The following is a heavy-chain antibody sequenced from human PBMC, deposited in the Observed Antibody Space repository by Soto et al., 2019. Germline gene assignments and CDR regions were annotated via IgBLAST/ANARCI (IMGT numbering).Heavy chain of an antibody. V-gene: IGHV3-30*03. CDR3: VGEVASGY. CDR2: ISRDGSTM. J-gene: IGHJ4*02. D-gene: IGHD2-21*01. Sequence: QVELVESGGGVVQPGRSLRLSCAASGVTLSNFGMHWVRQSPGKGLEWVAVISRDGSTMLYADSVKGRFTISRDSSRNTLYLQMNSLRAEDTAVYHCVGEVASGYWGQGTLVTVSS. CDR1: GVTLSNFG.